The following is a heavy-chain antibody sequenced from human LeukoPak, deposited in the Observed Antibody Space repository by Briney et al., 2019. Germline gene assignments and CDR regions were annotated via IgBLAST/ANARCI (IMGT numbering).Heavy chain of an antibody. CDR1: GAAISSYY. V-gene: IGHV4-59*12. Sequence: SETLSLTCTVTGAAISSYYWSWIRQPPGKGLEWIGYIYYSGSTKYNPSLKSRVSISADTSKTQFSLKLSSVPAADTAVYYCARGLLSYYYDSSGYYYYFDYWGQGTLVTVSS. CDR2: IYYSGST. J-gene: IGHJ4*02. CDR3: ARGLLSYYYDSSGYYYYFDY. D-gene: IGHD3-22*01.